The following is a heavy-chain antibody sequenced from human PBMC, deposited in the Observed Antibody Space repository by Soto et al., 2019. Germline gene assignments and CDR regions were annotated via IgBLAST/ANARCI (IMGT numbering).Heavy chain of an antibody. CDR1: GLTFSSYE. Sequence: PGGSLRLSWAASGLTFSSYEMNWVRQAPGKGLEWVSYISSSGSTIYYADSVKGRFTISRDNAKNSLYLQMNSLRAEDTAVYYCARQGSGVVDYWGKGTLVTVSS. V-gene: IGHV3-48*03. CDR2: ISSSGSTI. J-gene: IGHJ4*02. D-gene: IGHD2-8*02. CDR3: ARQGSGVVDY.